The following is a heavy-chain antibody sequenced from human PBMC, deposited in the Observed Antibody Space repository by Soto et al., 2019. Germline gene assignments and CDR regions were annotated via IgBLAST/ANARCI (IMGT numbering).Heavy chain of an antibody. V-gene: IGHV1-18*01. CDR1: GYTFTSYG. J-gene: IGHJ4*02. CDR2: ISGYNGNT. D-gene: IGHD2-15*01. Sequence: ASVKVSCKASGYTFTSYGISWVRQAPGQGLEWMGWISGYNGNTNYAQKLQGRVTMTTDTSTSTAYMELRSLRSDDTAVYYCARVGGWGCSGGTSCFDYWGQGTLVTVSS. CDR3: ARVGGWGCSGGTSCFDY.